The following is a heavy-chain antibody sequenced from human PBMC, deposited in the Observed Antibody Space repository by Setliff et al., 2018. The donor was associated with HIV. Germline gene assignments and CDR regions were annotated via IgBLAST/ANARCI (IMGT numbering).Heavy chain of an antibody. CDR1: GVTFSTCA. V-gene: IGHV1-69*13. CDR2: IIPIFGTP. CDR3: AKDYTPTFWEYHWFDP. Sequence: SVKVSCKASGVTFSTCAISWVRQAPGQGLEWMGGIIPIFGTPNYAQKFQGRVTITADESTSTAYMELASLTSEDTAVYYCAKDYTPTFWEYHWFDPWGQGTLVTVSS. D-gene: IGHD3-3*01. J-gene: IGHJ5*02.